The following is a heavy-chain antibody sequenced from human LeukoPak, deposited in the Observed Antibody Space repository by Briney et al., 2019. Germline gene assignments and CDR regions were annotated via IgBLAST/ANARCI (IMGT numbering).Heavy chain of an antibody. D-gene: IGHD3-22*01. Sequence: SETLSLTCAVYGGSFSGYYWSWIRQPPGKGLEWIGEINHSGSTNYNPSLKSRVTISVDTSKNQFSLKLSSVTAADTAVYYCARGSSGYWPYYYYGMDVWGQGTTVTVSS. V-gene: IGHV4-34*01. J-gene: IGHJ6*02. CDR2: INHSGST. CDR1: GGSFSGYY. CDR3: ARGSSGYWPYYYYGMDV.